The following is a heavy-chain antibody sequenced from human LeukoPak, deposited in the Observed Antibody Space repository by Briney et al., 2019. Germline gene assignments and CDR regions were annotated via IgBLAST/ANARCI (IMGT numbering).Heavy chain of an antibody. CDR2: IYYSGSS. Sequence: PSEPLSLTCTLSVHSMGISGYYWGWIRQPPGRGLEWFGNIYYSGSSCSCRALTSRVPISAGSSKNRFSLTLRSVTAADTAVFYWARHTPNSGYSYGSYYHYMDVWGKGTTVTVS. CDR1: VHSMGISGYY. D-gene: IGHD5-18*01. V-gene: IGHV4-39*01. CDR3: ARHTPNSGYSYGSYYHYMDV. J-gene: IGHJ6*03.